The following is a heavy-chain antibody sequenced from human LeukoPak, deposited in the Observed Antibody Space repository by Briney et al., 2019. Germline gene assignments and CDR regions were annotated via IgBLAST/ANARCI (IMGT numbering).Heavy chain of an antibody. Sequence: PGGSLRLSCAASGFTFSSYAMSWVRQAPGKGLEWVSAISGSGGSTYYADSVKGRFTISRDNSKNTLYLQMNSLRAEDTAVYYCAKDLFIGATTDPHSFDYWGQGTLVTVSS. CDR1: GFTFSSYA. J-gene: IGHJ4*02. D-gene: IGHD4-17*01. CDR2: ISGSGGST. CDR3: AKDLFIGATTDPHSFDY. V-gene: IGHV3-23*01.